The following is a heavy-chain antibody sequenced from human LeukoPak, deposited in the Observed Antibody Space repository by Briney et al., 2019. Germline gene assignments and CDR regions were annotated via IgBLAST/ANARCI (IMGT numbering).Heavy chain of an antibody. CDR1: GGTFISYA. Sequence: ASVKVSCKASGGTFISYAISWVRQAPGQGLEWMGGIIPIFGTANYAQKFQGRVTITADESTSTAYMELSSLRAEDTAVYYCARDLIIANHPWRGQPHYYGMDVWGQGTTVTVSS. D-gene: IGHD2-2*01. CDR2: IIPIFGTA. V-gene: IGHV1-69*13. CDR3: ARDLIIANHPWRGQPHYYGMDV. J-gene: IGHJ6*02.